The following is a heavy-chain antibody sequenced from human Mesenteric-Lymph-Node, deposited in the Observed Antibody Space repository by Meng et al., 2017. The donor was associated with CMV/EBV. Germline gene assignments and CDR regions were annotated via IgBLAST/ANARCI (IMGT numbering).Heavy chain of an antibody. CDR1: GFTFGDYS. CDR3: AKDSGASLGY. Sequence: GESLKISCAASGFTFGDYSMHWARQAPGKGLEWVSFISWNAGSTYYADSVKGRFTISRDNSKSSLFLQLNSLRSEDTAVYYCAKDSGASLGYWGQGTLVTVSS. CDR2: ISWNAGST. D-gene: IGHD7-27*01. V-gene: IGHV3-43*01. J-gene: IGHJ4*02.